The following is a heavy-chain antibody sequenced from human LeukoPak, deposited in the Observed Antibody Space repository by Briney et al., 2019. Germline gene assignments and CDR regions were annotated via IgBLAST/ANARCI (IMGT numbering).Heavy chain of an antibody. D-gene: IGHD5-24*01. J-gene: IGHJ5*02. CDR1: GGSFSGYY. CDR3: ARDKERWLQLSWFDP. Sequence: SETLSLTCAVYGGSFSGYYWSWIRQPPGKGLEWIGYIYYSGSTNYNPSLKSRVTISVDTSKNQFSLKLSSVTAADTAVYYCARDKERWLQLSWFDPWGQGTLVTVSS. CDR2: IYYSGST. V-gene: IGHV4-59*01.